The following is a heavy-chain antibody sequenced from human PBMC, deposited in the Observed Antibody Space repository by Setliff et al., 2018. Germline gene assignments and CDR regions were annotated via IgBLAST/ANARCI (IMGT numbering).Heavy chain of an antibody. J-gene: IGHJ3*02. Sequence: GESLTISCKGSGYSFTTYWIGWVRQMPGKGLELMGIIYPADSDPRYSPSFQGQVTISVDKSTSTVYLHWSSLKASDTAMYYCARSPLDDAFDIWGQGTMVTVSS. CDR3: ARSPLDDAFDI. CDR1: GYSFTTYW. V-gene: IGHV5-51*01. CDR2: IYPADSDP.